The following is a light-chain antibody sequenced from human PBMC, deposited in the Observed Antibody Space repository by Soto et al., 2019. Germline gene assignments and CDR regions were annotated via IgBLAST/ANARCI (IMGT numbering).Light chain of an antibody. CDR2: GAS. CDR3: QHYGTSRT. V-gene: IGKV3-20*01. Sequence: EIVLTQSPGTLSLSPGERATLSCRASQSVSSYLAWYQQKPGQAPRLLIYGASSRATGIPDRFSGSGSGTDFTLTISRLEPEDFALYYCQHYGTSRTFGQGTRVEIK. CDR1: QSVSSY. J-gene: IGKJ1*01.